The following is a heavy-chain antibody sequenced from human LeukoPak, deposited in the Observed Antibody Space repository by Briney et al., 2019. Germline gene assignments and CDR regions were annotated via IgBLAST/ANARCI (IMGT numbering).Heavy chain of an antibody. CDR1: GGSFSGYY. J-gene: IGHJ4*02. CDR2: INHSGST. CDR3: AQSLGKDSIGYYVFDY. D-gene: IGHD3-22*01. V-gene: IGHV4-34*01. Sequence: PSETLSLTCAVYGGSFSGYYWSWIRQPPGKGLEWIGEINHSGSTNYNPSLKSRVTISVDKSKNQFSLKLSSVTAADTAVYYCAQSLGKDSIGYYVFDYGGRETLVTVSS.